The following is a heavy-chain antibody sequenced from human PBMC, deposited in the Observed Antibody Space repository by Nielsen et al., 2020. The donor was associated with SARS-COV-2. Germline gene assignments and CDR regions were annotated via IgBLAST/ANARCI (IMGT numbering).Heavy chain of an antibody. D-gene: IGHD1-26*01. CDR1: GFTVSSNY. Sequence: GESLKISCAASGFTVSSNYMSWVRQAPGKGLEWVSVIYSGGSTYYADSVKGRFTISRDNSKNTLYLQMNSLRAEDTAVYYCAKDHRSGWDYFDYWGQGTLVTVSS. CDR3: AKDHRSGWDYFDY. J-gene: IGHJ4*02. CDR2: IYSGGST. V-gene: IGHV3-53*05.